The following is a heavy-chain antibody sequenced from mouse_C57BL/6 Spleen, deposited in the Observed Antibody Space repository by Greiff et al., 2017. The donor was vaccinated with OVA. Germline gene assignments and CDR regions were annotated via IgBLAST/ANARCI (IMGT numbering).Heavy chain of an antibody. CDR3: ARDSNYGYWYFDV. CDR2: ISGGGGNT. CDR1: GFTFSSYT. J-gene: IGHJ1*03. D-gene: IGHD2-5*01. Sequence: EVKLVESGGGLVKPGGSLKLSCAASGFTFSSYTMSWVRQTPETRLEWVATISGGGGNTYYPDSVKGRFTIARDNAKNTLYLQMSSLRSEDTALYYCARDSNYGYWYFDVWGTGTTVTVSS. V-gene: IGHV5-9*01.